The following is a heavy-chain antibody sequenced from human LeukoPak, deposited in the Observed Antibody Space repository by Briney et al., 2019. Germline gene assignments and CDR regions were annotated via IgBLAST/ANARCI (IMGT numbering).Heavy chain of an antibody. D-gene: IGHD3-3*01. J-gene: IGHJ3*02. CDR1: GGSISSYY. V-gene: IGHV4-59*01. Sequence: SETLSLTCTVSGGSISSYYWSWIRQPPGKGLEWIGYIYYSGSTNYNPSLKSRVTISVVTSKNQFSLKLSSVTAADTAVYYCARGQGYYDFWSGYYHDAFDIWGQGTMVTVSS. CDR3: ARGQGYYDFWSGYYHDAFDI. CDR2: IYYSGST.